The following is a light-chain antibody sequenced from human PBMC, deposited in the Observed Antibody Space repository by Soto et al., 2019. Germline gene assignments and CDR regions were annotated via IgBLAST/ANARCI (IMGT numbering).Light chain of an antibody. V-gene: IGLV2-14*01. CDR1: SSDVGGYNY. J-gene: IGLJ1*01. Sequence: QSVLAQPASVSGSPGQSITISCTVTSSDVGGYNYVSWYQQHPGKAPKLMIYAVSNRPSGVSNRFSGSKSGNTATLTISGLQAEDEADYYCCSYTVSGTYVFGTGTKVT. CDR2: AVS. CDR3: CSYTVSGTYV.